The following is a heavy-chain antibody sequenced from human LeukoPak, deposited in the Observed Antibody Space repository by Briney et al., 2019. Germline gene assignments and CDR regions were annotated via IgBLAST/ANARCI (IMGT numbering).Heavy chain of an antibody. D-gene: IGHD3-16*02. J-gene: IGHJ4*02. CDR1: GGSFSGYY. CDR3: ARADQYVWGSYRYPSLGPPQAYYFDY. V-gene: IGHV4-34*01. CDR2: INHSGST. Sequence: SEXLSLTCAVYGGSFSGYYWSWIRQPPGKGLEWIGEINHSGSTNYNPSLKSRVTISVDTSKNQFSLKLSSVTAADTAVYYCARADQYVWGSYRYPSLGPPQAYYFDYWGQGTLVTVSS.